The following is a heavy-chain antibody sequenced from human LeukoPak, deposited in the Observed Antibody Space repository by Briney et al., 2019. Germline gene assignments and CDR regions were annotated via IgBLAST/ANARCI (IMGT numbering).Heavy chain of an antibody. D-gene: IGHD6-19*01. V-gene: IGHV3-7*01. J-gene: IGHJ4*02. Sequence: GGPLRLSCAASGFTFSSYWMSWVRQAPGKGLEWVANIKQDGSEKYYVDSVKGRFTISRDNAKNSLYLQMNSLRAEDTAVYYCARVRGYSSGWTRYYFDYWGQGTLVTVSS. CDR3: ARVRGYSSGWTRYYFDY. CDR2: IKQDGSEK. CDR1: GFTFSSYW.